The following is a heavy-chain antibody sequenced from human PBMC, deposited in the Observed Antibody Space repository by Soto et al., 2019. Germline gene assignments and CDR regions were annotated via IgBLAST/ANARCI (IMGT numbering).Heavy chain of an antibody. CDR3: ASSVEGHFDY. J-gene: IGHJ4*02. CDR2: ITSDTKTI. V-gene: IGHV3-48*02. D-gene: IGHD6-19*01. Sequence: EVQLVESGGNLVQPGGSLRLSCAASGFRFSIYSMNWVRQAPGKGLEWSAYITSDTKTIKYADSVKGRFTISRDNGKNSVYLHMNSLRDEDTAVYYCASSVEGHFDYWGQGTVVTVSA. CDR1: GFRFSIYS.